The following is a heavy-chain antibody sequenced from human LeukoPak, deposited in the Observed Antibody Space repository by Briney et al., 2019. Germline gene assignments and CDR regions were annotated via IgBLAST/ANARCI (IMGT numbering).Heavy chain of an antibody. CDR1: GGSISSYY. D-gene: IGHD4-17*01. CDR3: ARGGVTYGDYAY. Sequence: SETLSLTCTVSGGSISSYYWSWIRQPPGKGLEWIGEINHSGSTNYNPSLKSRVTISVDTSKNQFSLKLSSVTAADTAVYYCARGGVTYGDYAYWGQGTLVTVSS. V-gene: IGHV4-34*01. CDR2: INHSGST. J-gene: IGHJ4*02.